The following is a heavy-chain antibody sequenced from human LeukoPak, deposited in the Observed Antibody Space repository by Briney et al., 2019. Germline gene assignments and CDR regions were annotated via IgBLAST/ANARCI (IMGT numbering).Heavy chain of an antibody. CDR2: IYYSGST. D-gene: IGHD2-2*01. V-gene: IGHV4-31*03. CDR3: ASSIVVVPAAMPGSHRYYYYGMDV. J-gene: IGHJ6*04. Sequence: SQTLSLTCTVSGGSISSGGYYWSWIRQHPGKGLEWIGYIYYSGSTYYNPSLKSRVTISVDTSKNQFSLKLSSVTAADTAVYYCASSIVVVPAAMPGSHRYYYYGMDVWGKGTTVTVSS. CDR1: GGSISSGGYY.